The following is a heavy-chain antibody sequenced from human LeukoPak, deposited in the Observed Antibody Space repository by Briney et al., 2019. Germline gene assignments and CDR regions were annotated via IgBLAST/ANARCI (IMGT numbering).Heavy chain of an antibody. CDR1: GYTFTGYY. J-gene: IGHJ5*02. Sequence: GASVKVSCKASGYTFTGYYMHWVRQAPGQGLEWMGWINPNSGGTNYAQKFQGRVTMTRDTSISTAYMELSRLRSDDTAVYYCATIKMDTAMEGRVGFDPWGQGTLVTVSS. CDR3: ATIKMDTAMEGRVGFDP. D-gene: IGHD5-18*01. CDR2: INPNSGGT. V-gene: IGHV1-2*02.